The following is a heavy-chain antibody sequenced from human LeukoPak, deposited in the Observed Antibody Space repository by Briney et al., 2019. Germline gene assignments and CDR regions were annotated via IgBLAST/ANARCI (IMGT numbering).Heavy chain of an antibody. CDR3: ARENGDRWYFDY. J-gene: IGHJ4*02. CDR1: GFTFSTYS. CDR2: ISSRIDYT. Sequence: PGGSLRLSCEASGFTFSTYSMNWVRQAPGKGLEWVSSISSRIDYTYYADSVKGRFTISRDNAKNSLYLQMNRLRVEDTAVYYCARENGDRWYFDYWGQGTLVTVSS. V-gene: IGHV3-21*01. D-gene: IGHD4-23*01.